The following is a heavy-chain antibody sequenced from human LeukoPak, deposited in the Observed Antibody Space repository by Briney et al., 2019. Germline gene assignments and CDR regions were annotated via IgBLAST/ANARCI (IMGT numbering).Heavy chain of an antibody. CDR3: APQGDDYVWGSYRPNNWFDP. Sequence: GGSLRLSCAASGFTFDDYGMSWVRQAPGKGLEWVSGINWNGGSTGYADSVKGRFTISRDNAKNSLYLQMNSLRAEDTAVYYCAPQGDDYVWGSYRPNNWFDPWGQGTLVTVSS. J-gene: IGHJ5*02. V-gene: IGHV3-20*04. CDR2: INWNGGST. D-gene: IGHD3-16*02. CDR1: GFTFDDYG.